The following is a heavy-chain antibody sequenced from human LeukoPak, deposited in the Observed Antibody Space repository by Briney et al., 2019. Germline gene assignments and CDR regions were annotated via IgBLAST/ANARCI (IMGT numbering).Heavy chain of an antibody. D-gene: IGHD3-22*01. V-gene: IGHV3-7*03. CDR2: IKHDGSEK. CDR1: GFTFSRHW. Sequence: GGSLRLSCAASGFTFSRHWMTWVRQAPEKGLEWVANIKHDGSEKNYVDSVKGRFTISRDNAKNSLYLQMNSLRAEDTAVYYCATPLDYYDRSDSHQGGDWGQGTLVTVSS. J-gene: IGHJ4*02. CDR3: ATPLDYYDRSDSHQGGD.